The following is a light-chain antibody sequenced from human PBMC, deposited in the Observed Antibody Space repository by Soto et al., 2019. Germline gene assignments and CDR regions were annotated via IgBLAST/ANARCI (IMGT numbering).Light chain of an antibody. CDR1: QSVSSN. CDR3: QQYGSSPWA. Sequence: EIVLTQSPGTLSLSPWERATLSCRASQSVSSNLAWYQQKPGQAPRLLIYGASSRATGIPDRFSGRGSGTDFTLTISRLEPEDFAVYYCQQYGSSPWAFGPGTKVDIK. J-gene: IGKJ1*01. CDR2: GAS. V-gene: IGKV3-20*01.